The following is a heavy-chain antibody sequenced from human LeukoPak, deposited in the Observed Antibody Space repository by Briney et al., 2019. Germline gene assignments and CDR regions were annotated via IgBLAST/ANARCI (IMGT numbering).Heavy chain of an antibody. CDR2: IYSGGST. J-gene: IGHJ4*02. V-gene: IGHV3-53*01. CDR1: GFTVSSKY. D-gene: IGHD2-2*01. Sequence: PGGSLRLSCAASGFTVSSKYMSWVRQAPGKGLEWVSVIYSGGSTYYADSVKGRFAISRDNFKNTLYLQMNSLRAEDTAVYYCARGCSSTSCYGFDYWGQGTLVTVSS. CDR3: ARGCSSTSCYGFDY.